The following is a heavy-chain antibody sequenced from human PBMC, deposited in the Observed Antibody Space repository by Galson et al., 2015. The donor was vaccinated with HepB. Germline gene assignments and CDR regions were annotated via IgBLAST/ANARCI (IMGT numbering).Heavy chain of an antibody. J-gene: IGHJ6*02. D-gene: IGHD2-2*01. V-gene: IGHV3-23*01. CDR1: GFTFSSYA. CDR3: AKDGYPPKPAAIFSGSQYYYYGMDV. Sequence: SLRLSCAASGFTFSSYAMSWVRQAPGKGLEWVSAISGSGGSTYYADSVKGRFTISRDNSKNTLYLQMNSLRAEDTAVYYCAKDGYPPKPAAIFSGSQYYYYGMDVWGQGTTVTVSS. CDR2: ISGSGGST.